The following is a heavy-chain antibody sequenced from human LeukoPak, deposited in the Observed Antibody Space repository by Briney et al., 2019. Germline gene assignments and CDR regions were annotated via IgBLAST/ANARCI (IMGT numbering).Heavy chain of an antibody. CDR3: ARSSHNYSWYMDV. Sequence: SETLSLTCTVSGGSVSSSTYYWGWIRQPPGKGLEWIGSIYYSGSTYYNPSLKSRVTISVDTSKNQFSLNLSSVTAADTAVYYCARSSHNYSWYMDVWGKGTTVTVSS. CDR1: GGSVSSSTYY. V-gene: IGHV4-39*07. D-gene: IGHD4-11*01. J-gene: IGHJ6*03. CDR2: IYYSGST.